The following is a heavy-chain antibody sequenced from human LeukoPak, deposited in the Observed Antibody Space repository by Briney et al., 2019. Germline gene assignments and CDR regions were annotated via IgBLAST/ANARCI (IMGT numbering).Heavy chain of an antibody. CDR1: GYTFTSYG. CDR3: ARVWNYYDSSGYYLGSSFDY. Sequence: ASVKVSCKASGYTFTSYGISGVRQAPGQGLEWMGWISAYNGNTNYAQKLQGRVTMTADTSTSTAYMELRSLRSDDTAVYYCARVWNYYDSSGYYLGSSFDYWGQGTLVTVSS. D-gene: IGHD3-22*01. J-gene: IGHJ4*02. V-gene: IGHV1-18*01. CDR2: ISAYNGNT.